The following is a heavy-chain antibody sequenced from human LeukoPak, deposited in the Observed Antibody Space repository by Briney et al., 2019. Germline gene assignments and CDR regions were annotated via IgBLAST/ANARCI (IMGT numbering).Heavy chain of an antibody. CDR3: ARGVRGVIIMGNWFDP. Sequence: SETLSLTCAVYGGSFSGYYWSWIRQPPGKGLEWIGEINHSGSTNYNPSLKSQVTISVDTSKNQFSLKLSSVTAADTAVYYCARGVRGVIIMGNWFDPWGQGTLVTVSS. D-gene: IGHD3-10*01. CDR2: INHSGST. CDR1: GGSFSGYY. V-gene: IGHV4-34*01. J-gene: IGHJ5*02.